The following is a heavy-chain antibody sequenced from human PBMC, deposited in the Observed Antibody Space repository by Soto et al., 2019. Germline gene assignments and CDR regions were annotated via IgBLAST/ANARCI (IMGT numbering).Heavy chain of an antibody. Sequence: LRLSCSASGFNFGACAMSWVRQAPGKGLEWVGFIRRMAYGGTTDYAASVKGRFSISRDDSKSIVYLQMNSLEIEDTAVYYCTRSLAIDFDSWGQGTLVTVSS. CDR3: TRSLAIDFDS. J-gene: IGHJ4*02. CDR2: IRRMAYGGTT. CDR1: GFNFGACA. V-gene: IGHV3-49*04.